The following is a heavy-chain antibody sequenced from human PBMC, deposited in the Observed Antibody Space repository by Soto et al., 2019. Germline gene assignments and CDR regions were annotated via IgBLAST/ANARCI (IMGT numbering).Heavy chain of an antibody. CDR3: ARATSFSGTHGY. J-gene: IGHJ4*02. CDR1: GGSFSSGGYY. Sequence: QLQLQASGPGLVKPSQTLSLACTVSGGSFSSGGYYWSWIRQLPGKGLEWIGYIYYSGSTYYNPSLKSRFTISLDTSNDQFSLKLSSVTAADTAVYYCARATSFSGTHGYWGQGTLGTVSS. V-gene: IGHV4-31*03. CDR2: IYYSGST. D-gene: IGHD6-13*01.